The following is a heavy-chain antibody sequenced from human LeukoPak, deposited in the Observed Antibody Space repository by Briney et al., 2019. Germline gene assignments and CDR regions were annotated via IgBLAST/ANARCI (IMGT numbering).Heavy chain of an antibody. CDR3: ASPLSVAGKGGPFDI. Sequence: GESLKISCKGSGYSFTSYWIGWVRQMPGKGLEWMGIIYPGDSDTRYSPSFQGQVTISADKSISTAYLQWSSLKASDTAMYYCASPLSVAGKGGPFDIWGQGTMVTVSS. D-gene: IGHD6-19*01. CDR1: GYSFTSYW. CDR2: IYPGDSDT. V-gene: IGHV5-51*01. J-gene: IGHJ3*02.